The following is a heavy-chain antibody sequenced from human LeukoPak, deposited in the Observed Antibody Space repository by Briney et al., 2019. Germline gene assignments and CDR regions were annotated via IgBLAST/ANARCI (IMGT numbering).Heavy chain of an antibody. V-gene: IGHV3-74*01. CDR3: VHGAPVDN. Sequence: GGSLRLSCAASGFTFSSDAMHWVRQAPGKGLLWVSRINADGRATAYAESVKGRYVISRDNAKNILYFQLNSLRPEDTAVYYCVHGAPVDNWGQGTLVIVSS. J-gene: IGHJ4*02. CDR1: GFTFSSDA. D-gene: IGHD3-10*01. CDR2: INADGRAT.